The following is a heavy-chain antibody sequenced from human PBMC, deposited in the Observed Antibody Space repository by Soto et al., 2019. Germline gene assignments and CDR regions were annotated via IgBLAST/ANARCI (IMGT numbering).Heavy chain of an antibody. Sequence: QVTLKESGPSLVKPTQTLTLTCTFSGFSLTTTGVGVVWIRQPPGKPLEWLALIYWDDDKHYSPSLRSRLTVTKDTTKNQVVLTLTNVDPADTGTYFGAHVRRWEQWLDRLDPCGQGTLVTVSS. V-gene: IGHV2-5*02. J-gene: IGHJ5*02. D-gene: IGHD6-19*01. CDR2: IYWDDDK. CDR3: AHVRRWEQWLDRLDP. CDR1: GFSLTTTGVG.